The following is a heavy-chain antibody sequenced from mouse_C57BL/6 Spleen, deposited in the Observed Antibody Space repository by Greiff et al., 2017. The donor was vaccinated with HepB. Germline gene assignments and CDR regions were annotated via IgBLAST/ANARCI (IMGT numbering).Heavy chain of an antibody. J-gene: IGHJ2*01. CDR1: GYAFSSSW. V-gene: IGHV1-82*01. CDR3: AGWLLRGGDY. Sequence: QVQLQQSGPELVKPGASVKISCKASGYAFSSSWMNWVKQRPGKGLEWIGRIYPGDGDTNYNGKFKGKATLTADKSSSTAYMQLSSLTSEDSAVYFCAGWLLRGGDYWGQGTTLTVAS. D-gene: IGHD2-3*01. CDR2: IYPGDGDT.